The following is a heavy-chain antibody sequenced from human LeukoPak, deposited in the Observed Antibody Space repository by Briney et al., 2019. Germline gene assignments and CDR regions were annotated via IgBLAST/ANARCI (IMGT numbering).Heavy chain of an antibody. D-gene: IGHD4-17*01. CDR1: GFTFSSYG. CDR3: AKDLPTVTPFYYYYGMDV. CDR2: ISYDGSNK. V-gene: IGHV3-30*18. Sequence: GGSLRLSCAASGFTFSSYGMHWVRQAPGKGLEWVAVISYDGSNKYYADSVKGRFTISRDNSKNTLYLQMNSLRAEDTAVYYCAKDLPTVTPFYYYYGMDVWGQGTTVTVSS. J-gene: IGHJ6*02.